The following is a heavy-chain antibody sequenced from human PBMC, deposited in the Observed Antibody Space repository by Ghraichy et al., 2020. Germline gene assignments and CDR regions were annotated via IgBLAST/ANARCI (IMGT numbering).Heavy chain of an antibody. CDR1: GFSFSSYS. CDR2: MREDGTRR. Sequence: LSLTCATSGFSFSSYSMAWVRQAPGKGLEWVASMREDGTRRYNVDLVKGRFTISRDDAKSSVFLQMDVLRAEDTAVYYCARLYTYGRVWGQGTLVTVSS. CDR3: ARLYTYGRV. V-gene: IGHV3-7*01. J-gene: IGHJ4*02. D-gene: IGHD5-18*01.